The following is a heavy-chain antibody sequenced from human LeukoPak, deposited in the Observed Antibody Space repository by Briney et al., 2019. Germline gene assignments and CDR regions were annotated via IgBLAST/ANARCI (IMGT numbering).Heavy chain of an antibody. V-gene: IGHV3-21*01. CDR1: GFIFSSYS. J-gene: IGHJ3*02. D-gene: IGHD4-17*01. Sequence: GSLILSCVASGFIFSSYSMNWVRQAPGKGLEWVSSISSSSSYIYYADSVKGRFTISRDNAKNSLYLQMNSLRAEDTAVYYCATGDYGAFDIWGQGTMVTVSS. CDR3: ATGDYGAFDI. CDR2: ISSSSSYI.